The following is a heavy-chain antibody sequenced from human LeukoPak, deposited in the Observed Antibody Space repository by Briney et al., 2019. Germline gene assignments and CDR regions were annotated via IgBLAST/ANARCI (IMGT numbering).Heavy chain of an antibody. CDR1: GFTFSSYV. CDR3: ARGAYYYED. V-gene: IGHV3-23*01. J-gene: IGHJ4*02. D-gene: IGHD3-22*01. CDR2: ISGSGGNT. Sequence: GGSLRLSCAASGFTFSSYVMSWVRQAPGKGLEWVSGISGSGGNTYYADSVKGRFTISRDNSKNTLYLQMNSLRAEDTAVYYCARGAYYYEDWGQGTLVTVSS.